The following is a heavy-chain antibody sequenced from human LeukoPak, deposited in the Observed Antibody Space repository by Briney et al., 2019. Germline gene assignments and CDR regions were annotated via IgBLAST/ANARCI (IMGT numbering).Heavy chain of an antibody. Sequence: SETLSLTCTVSGGSISSYYWSWIRQPAGKGLEWIGRIHTSGSTNYSPSLKSRVTISVDTSKNQFSLKLSSVTAADTAVYYCARGFTVALANYYMDVWGKGTTVTVSS. CDR2: IHTSGST. V-gene: IGHV4-4*07. J-gene: IGHJ6*03. D-gene: IGHD4-23*01. CDR1: GGSISSYY. CDR3: ARGFTVALANYYMDV.